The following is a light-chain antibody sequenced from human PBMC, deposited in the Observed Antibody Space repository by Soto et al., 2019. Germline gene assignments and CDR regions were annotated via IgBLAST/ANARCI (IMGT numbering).Light chain of an antibody. V-gene: IGKV1-17*01. Sequence: DIQMTQSPSSLSASVGDRVTITCRASQGIGNDLGWHQQKPGKAPKRLIYAASTLQSGVPSRFSGSGSGTEFTLTISSLQPEDFATYFCLKYNSYPKTFGQGTNVEIK. CDR3: LKYNSYPKT. CDR1: QGIGND. J-gene: IGKJ1*01. CDR2: AAS.